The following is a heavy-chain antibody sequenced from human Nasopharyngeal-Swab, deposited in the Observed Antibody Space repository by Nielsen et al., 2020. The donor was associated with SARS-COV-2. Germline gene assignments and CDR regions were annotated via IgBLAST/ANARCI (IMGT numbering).Heavy chain of an antibody. J-gene: IGHJ3*01. D-gene: IGHD3-22*01. CDR3: SRDRDIFGYDSSGYYGADAFDL. V-gene: IGHV3-30*04. CDR1: GFIFHSFA. CDR2: ISFDGTNK. Sequence: GGSLRLSCAASGFIFHSFAMHWVRQAPGKGLEWVALISFDGTNKYYAGSVRGRFTISRDTSKNTLYPQMNSLRAEDTAVYYCSRDRDIFGYDSSGYYGADAFDLWGQGTMVTVSS.